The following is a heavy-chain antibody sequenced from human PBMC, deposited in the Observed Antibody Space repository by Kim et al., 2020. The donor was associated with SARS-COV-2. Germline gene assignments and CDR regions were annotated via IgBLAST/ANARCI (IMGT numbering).Heavy chain of an antibody. CDR3: AMLCELPAVICPYYYGMDV. CDR2: IYTSGST. D-gene: IGHD1-26*01. V-gene: IGHV4-61*02. J-gene: IGHJ6*02. CDR1: GGSISSGSYY. Sequence: SETLSLTCTVSGGSISSGSYYWSWIRQPAGKGLEWIGRIYTSGSTNYNPSLKSRVTISVDTSKNQFSLKLSSVTAADTAVYYCAMLCELPAVICPYYYGMDVWGQGTTVTVSS.